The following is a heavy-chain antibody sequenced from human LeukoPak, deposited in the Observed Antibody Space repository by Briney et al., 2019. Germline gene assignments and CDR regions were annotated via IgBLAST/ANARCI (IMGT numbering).Heavy chain of an antibody. V-gene: IGHV1-8*01. CDR2: MNPNSGNT. Sequence: ASVKVSCKASGYTFTSYDINWVRQATGQGPEWMGWMNPNSGNTGYAQKFQGRVTMTRNSSITTAYMEASSLRSEDTAVYYCARGQKSALSYGSGTYAYYFDYWGQGTLVTVSS. D-gene: IGHD3-10*01. CDR3: ARGQKSALSYGSGTYAYYFDY. J-gene: IGHJ4*02. CDR1: GYTFTSYD.